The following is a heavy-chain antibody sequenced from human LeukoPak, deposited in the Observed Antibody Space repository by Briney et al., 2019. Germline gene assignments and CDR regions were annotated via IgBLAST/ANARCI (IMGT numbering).Heavy chain of an antibody. D-gene: IGHD2-2*01. CDR1: GGTFSSYA. J-gene: IGHJ5*02. Sequence: ASVKVSCKASGGTFSSYAISWVRQAPGQGLEWMGGIIPIFGTANYAQKFQGRVTITADESTSTAYMELSSLRSEDTAVYYCARAAGDIVVVPAAMNWFDPWGRGTLVTVSS. CDR2: IIPIFGTA. CDR3: ARAAGDIVVVPAAMNWFDP. V-gene: IGHV1-69*13.